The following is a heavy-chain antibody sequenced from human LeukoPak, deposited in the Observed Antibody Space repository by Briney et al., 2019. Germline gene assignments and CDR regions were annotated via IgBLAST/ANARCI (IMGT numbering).Heavy chain of an antibody. CDR3: ARSSGAFDY. Sequence: SETLSLACTVSGDSISSSYWSWIRQPPGKGLEWIGYIYFTGITNYNPSLRSRVTMSLDTSKNQFSLKLNSVTAADTAVYYCARSSGAFDYWGQGALVTVSS. CDR2: IYFTGIT. CDR1: GDSISSSY. V-gene: IGHV4-59*01. J-gene: IGHJ4*02.